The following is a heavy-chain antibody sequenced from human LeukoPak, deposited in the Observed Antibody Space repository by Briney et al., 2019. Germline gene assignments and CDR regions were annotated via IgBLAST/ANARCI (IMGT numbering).Heavy chain of an antibody. CDR2: INPNSGGT. CDR3: ARHYYGSGSYPRRFDY. V-gene: IGHV1-2*02. J-gene: IGHJ4*02. CDR1: GYTFTGYY. D-gene: IGHD3-10*01. Sequence: ASVKVSCKASGYTFTGYYMHWVRQAPGQGLEWMGWINPNSGGTNYAQKFQGRVTMTRDTSISTAYMELSRLRSVDTAVHYCARHYYGSGSYPRRFDYWGQGTLVTVSS.